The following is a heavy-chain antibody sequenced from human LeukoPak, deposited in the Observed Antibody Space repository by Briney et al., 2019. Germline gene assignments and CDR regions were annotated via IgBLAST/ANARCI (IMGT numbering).Heavy chain of an antibody. CDR2: INPSGGST. J-gene: IGHJ4*02. CDR3: ARGEGRFHPDGYILDNFDY. CDR1: GYTFTSYY. Sequence: ASVKVSCKSSGYTFTSYYMHWVRQAPGQGLEWMGIINPSGGSTSYAQKFQGRVTMTRDTSTSTVYMELSSLRSEDTAVYYCARGEGRFHPDGYILDNFDYWGQGTLVTVSS. D-gene: IGHD5-24*01. V-gene: IGHV1-46*01.